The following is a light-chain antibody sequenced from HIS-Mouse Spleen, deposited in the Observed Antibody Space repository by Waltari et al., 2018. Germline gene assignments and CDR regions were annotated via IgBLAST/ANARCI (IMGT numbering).Light chain of an antibody. Sequence: ELVLTQSPGTLSLSPGERATLSCRASQSVSSSYLAWYQQKPGQAPRLLIYGASSRATGIPDRFSGSGSGTDFTLTISRLEPEDFAVYYCQQYGSSFTFGPGNKVDIK. V-gene: IGKV3-20*01. CDR3: QQYGSSFT. CDR1: QSVSSSY. CDR2: GAS. J-gene: IGKJ3*01.